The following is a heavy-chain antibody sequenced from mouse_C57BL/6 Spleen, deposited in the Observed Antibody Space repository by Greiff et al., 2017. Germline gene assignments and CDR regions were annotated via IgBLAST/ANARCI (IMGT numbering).Heavy chain of an antibody. V-gene: IGHV1-82*01. Sequence: VKLMESGPELVKPGASVKISCKASGYAFSSSWMNWVKQRPGKGLEWIGRIYPGDGDTNYNGKFKGKATLTADKSSSTAYMQLSSLTSEDSAVYVCARAPYYCGSSYVYWYFDVWGTGTTVTVSS. CDR1: GYAFSSSW. CDR3: ARAPYYCGSSYVYWYFDV. D-gene: IGHD1-1*01. CDR2: IYPGDGDT. J-gene: IGHJ1*03.